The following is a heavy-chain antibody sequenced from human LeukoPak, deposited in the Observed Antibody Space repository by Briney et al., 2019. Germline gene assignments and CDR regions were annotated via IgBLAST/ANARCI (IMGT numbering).Heavy chain of an antibody. J-gene: IGHJ6*03. CDR3: AIQPGGYYYYMDV. CDR1: GYTFTSYG. D-gene: IGHD2-2*01. V-gene: IGHV1-2*02. CDR2: INPNSGGT. Sequence: GASVKVSCKASGYTFTSYGISWVRQAPGQGLEWMGWINPNSGGTNYAQKFQGRVTMTRDTSISTAYMELSRLRSDDTAVYYCAIQPGGYYYYMDVRGKGTTVTVSS.